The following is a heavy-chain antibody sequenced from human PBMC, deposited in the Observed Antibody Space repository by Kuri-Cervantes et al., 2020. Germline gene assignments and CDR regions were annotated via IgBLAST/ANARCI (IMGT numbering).Heavy chain of an antibody. V-gene: IGHV4-59*01. CDR1: GFTFSDYY. Sequence: GSLRLSCAASGFTFSDYYMSWIRQPPGKGLEWIGYIYYSGSTNYNPSLKSRVTISVDTSKNQFSLKLSSVTAADTAVYYCARGGFRHIDYWGQGTLVTVSS. CDR2: IYYSGST. CDR3: ARGGFRHIDY. D-gene: IGHD3-10*01. J-gene: IGHJ4*02.